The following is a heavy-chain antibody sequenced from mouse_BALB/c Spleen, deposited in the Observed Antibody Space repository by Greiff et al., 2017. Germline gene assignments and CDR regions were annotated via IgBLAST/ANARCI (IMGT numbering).Heavy chain of an antibody. CDR1: GYAFTNYW. CDR2: IYPGSGNT. J-gene: IGHJ4*01. CDR3: ARSDYGNYYAMDY. D-gene: IGHD2-1*01. Sequence: VQLQQSGAELVRPGTSVKISCKASGYAFTNYWLGWVKQRPGHGLEWIGDIYPGSGNTYYNEKFKGKATLTADKSSSTAYMQLSSLTSEDSAVYYCARSDYGNYYAMDYWGQGTSVTVSS. V-gene: IGHV1-63*01.